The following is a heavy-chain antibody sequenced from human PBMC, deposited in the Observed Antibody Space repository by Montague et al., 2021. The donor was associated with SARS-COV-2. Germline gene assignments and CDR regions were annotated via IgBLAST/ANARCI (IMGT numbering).Heavy chain of an antibody. Sequence: LRLSCALTGWSFSFYYLTWIRQSPGKGLEWIGGINLAGRTTYNPSFSSRLTMTIDTSRKQYSLNLRFVTAADTAVYYCALGFYCNGVHCYDGVLGSWGQGTLVTVSS. CDR1: GWSFSFYY. J-gene: IGHJ5*02. V-gene: IGHV4-34*01. D-gene: IGHD2-15*01. CDR3: ALGFYCNGVHCYDGVLGS. CDR2: INLAGRT.